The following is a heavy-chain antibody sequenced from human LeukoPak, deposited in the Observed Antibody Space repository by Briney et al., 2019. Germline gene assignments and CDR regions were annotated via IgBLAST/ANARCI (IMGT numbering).Heavy chain of an antibody. CDR3: ARGEQDCSSTSCYAYGY. J-gene: IGHJ4*02. CDR1: GGSFSGYY. V-gene: IGHV4-34*01. D-gene: IGHD2-2*01. CDR2: INHSGST. Sequence: SETLSLTCAVYGGSFSGYYWSWIRQPPGKGLEWIGEINHSGSTNYNPSLKSRVTISVDTSKNQFSLKLSSVTAEDTAVYYCARGEQDCSSTSCYAYGYWGQGTLVTVSS.